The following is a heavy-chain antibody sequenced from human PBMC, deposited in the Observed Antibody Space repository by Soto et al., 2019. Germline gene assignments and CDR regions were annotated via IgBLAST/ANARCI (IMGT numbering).Heavy chain of an antibody. CDR1: GDTFSTFA. CDR2: IIPMFGST. D-gene: IGHD2-15*01. V-gene: IGHV1-69*01. J-gene: IGHJ3*02. Sequence: QVQLVQSGAEVKKPGSSVKVSCKASGDTFSTFAITWVRQAPGQGLEWLGGIIPMFGSTKYAQKFQGGITITADESTSTVYTELSSLRSEDTAVYYCAREGYCSSGSCSFDGFDIWGQGTMVTVSS. CDR3: AREGYCSSGSCSFDGFDI.